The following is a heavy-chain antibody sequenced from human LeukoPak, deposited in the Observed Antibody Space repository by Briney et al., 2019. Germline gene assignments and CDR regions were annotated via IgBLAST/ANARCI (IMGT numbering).Heavy chain of an antibody. V-gene: IGHV3-64*01. Sequence: GGSLRLSCAASEFTFSSYAMHWVRQAPGKGLEYVSAISSNGGSTYYANSVKGRFTISRDNSKNTLYLQMGSLRAEDMAVYYCAREGIAALYYYYMDVWGKGTTVTVSS. CDR2: ISSNGGST. J-gene: IGHJ6*03. CDR1: EFTFSSYA. CDR3: AREGIAALYYYYMDV. D-gene: IGHD6-13*01.